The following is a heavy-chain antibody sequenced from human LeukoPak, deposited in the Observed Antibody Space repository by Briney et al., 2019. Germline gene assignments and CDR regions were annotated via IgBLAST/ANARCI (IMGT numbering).Heavy chain of an antibody. D-gene: IGHD4-11*01. V-gene: IGHV3-33*06. CDR3: AKDAQRGFDYSNSPAK. CDR1: GFTFSHYG. J-gene: IGHJ4*02. Sequence: PGGSLRLSCATSGFTFSHYGMHWVRQAPGKGLEWVAVIWSDGTNSFYGDPVRGRFTISRDNFQRTVYLQMNSLRAEDTAVYYCAKDAQRGFDYSNSPAKWGQGTLVTVSS. CDR2: IWSDGTNS.